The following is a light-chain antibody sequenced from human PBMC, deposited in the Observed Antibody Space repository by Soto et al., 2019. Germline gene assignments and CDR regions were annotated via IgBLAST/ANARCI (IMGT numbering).Light chain of an antibody. CDR3: QHYNSYSEA. CDR2: KAS. CDR1: QTISSW. Sequence: DIQMTQSPSTLSGSVGDRVTITCLASQTISSWLAWYQQKPGKAPKRLIYKASTLKSGVPSRFSGSGSGTEFTLTISSLQPDDFATYYCQHYNSYSEAFGQGTKVDIK. V-gene: IGKV1-5*03. J-gene: IGKJ1*01.